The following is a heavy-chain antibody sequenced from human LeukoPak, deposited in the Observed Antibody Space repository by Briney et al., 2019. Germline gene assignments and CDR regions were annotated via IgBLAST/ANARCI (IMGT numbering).Heavy chain of an antibody. D-gene: IGHD2-21*02. CDR3: ARLGLAYCGGDCYSGFDY. Sequence: GESLKISCKGSGYSFTSYWIGWVRQMPGKGLEWMGIIYPGDSDTRYSPSFQGQVTISADKSISTAYLQWSSLKAQDTAMYYCARLGLAYCGGDCYSGFDYWGQGALVTVSS. V-gene: IGHV5-51*01. CDR2: IYPGDSDT. J-gene: IGHJ4*02. CDR1: GYSFTSYW.